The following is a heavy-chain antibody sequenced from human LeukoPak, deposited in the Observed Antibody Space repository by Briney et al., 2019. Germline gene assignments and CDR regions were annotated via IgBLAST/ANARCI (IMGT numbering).Heavy chain of an antibody. Sequence: SETLSLTCTVSSGSISSSSYYWGWIRQPPGKGLEWIGSITYSGSTYYNPSLKRRVTISIDTSKNQLSLKLSSVTAPDTAVYYCARERREQLLPPYTRSVTYFDYWGQGTLVSVSS. D-gene: IGHD2-2*01. V-gene: IGHV4-39*07. J-gene: IGHJ4*02. CDR1: SGSISSSSYY. CDR3: ARERREQLLPPYTRSVTYFDY. CDR2: ITYSGST.